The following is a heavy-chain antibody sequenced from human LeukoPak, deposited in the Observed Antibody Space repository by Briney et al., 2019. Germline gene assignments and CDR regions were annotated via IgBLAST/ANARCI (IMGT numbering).Heavy chain of an antibody. V-gene: IGHV3-23*01. D-gene: IGHD3-22*01. CDR1: GFTFDDYA. Sequence: PGGSLRLSCAASGFTFDDYAMHWVRQAPGKGLEWVSAISGSGGSTYYADSVKGRFTISRDNSKNTLYLQMNSLRAEDTAVYYCAKDGSRYQSSGSDYWGQGTLVTVSS. CDR2: ISGSGGST. CDR3: AKDGSRYQSSGSDY. J-gene: IGHJ4*02.